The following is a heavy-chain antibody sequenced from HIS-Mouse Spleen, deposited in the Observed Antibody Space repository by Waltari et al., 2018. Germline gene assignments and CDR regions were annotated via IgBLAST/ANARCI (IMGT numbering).Heavy chain of an antibody. CDR1: GFTFSSYA. V-gene: IGHV3-30-3*01. J-gene: IGHJ4*02. CDR3: ARVTGGGY. CDR2: ISYDGSNK. D-gene: IGHD3-10*01. Sequence: QVQLVESGGGVVQPGRSLRLSCAASGFTFSSYARHWVRQAPGKGLEWVAVISYDGSNKYYAASVKGRFTISRDNSKNTLYLQMNSLRAEDTAVYYCARVTGGGYWGQGTLVTVSS.